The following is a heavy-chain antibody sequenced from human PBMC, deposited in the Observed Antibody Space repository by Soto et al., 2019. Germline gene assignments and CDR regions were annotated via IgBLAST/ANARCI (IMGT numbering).Heavy chain of an antibody. J-gene: IGHJ5*02. V-gene: IGHV3-23*01. Sequence: VGSLRLSCAASGSTFSSYAMNWVRQAPGKGLEWISVISNSGHSAYYADSVKGRFTISRDNSKNTLYLQIKSLRAEDTAAYYCAKGGPTFLNWFGPWGQGTLVTVSS. CDR2: ISNSGHSA. D-gene: IGHD5-12*01. CDR3: AKGGPTFLNWFGP. CDR1: GSTFSSYA.